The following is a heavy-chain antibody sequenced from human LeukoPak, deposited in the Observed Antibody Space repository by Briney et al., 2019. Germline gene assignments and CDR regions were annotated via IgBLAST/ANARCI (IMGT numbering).Heavy chain of an antibody. CDR2: IYPGDSDT. V-gene: IGHV5-51*01. CDR1: GYSFTSYW. Sequence: GESLKICCKGSGYSFTSYWIGCGRLMPGKSVEWMGIIYPGDSDTRCSPSFEGQVTISADKSISTAYLQWSSLKASDTAMYYCAFHYGSGRYYFDYWGQGTLVTVSS. CDR3: AFHYGSGRYYFDY. J-gene: IGHJ4*02. D-gene: IGHD3-10*01.